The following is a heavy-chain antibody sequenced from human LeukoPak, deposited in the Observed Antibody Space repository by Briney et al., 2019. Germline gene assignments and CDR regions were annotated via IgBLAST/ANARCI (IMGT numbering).Heavy chain of an antibody. CDR3: ARYGLRWYPFDY. V-gene: IGHV1-18*01. J-gene: IGHJ4*02. CDR1: GYTFTSYG. D-gene: IGHD4-23*01. Sequence: ASVKLSCKASGYTFTSYGISWVRQPPGQGLEWMGWISAYNGNTNYAQKLHGRVPMTTDTSTGTAYMELRSLGSDDTAVYYCARYGLRWYPFDYWGQGTLVTVSS. CDR2: ISAYNGNT.